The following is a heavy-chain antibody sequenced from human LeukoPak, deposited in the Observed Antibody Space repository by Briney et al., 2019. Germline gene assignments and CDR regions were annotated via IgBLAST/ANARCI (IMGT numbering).Heavy chain of an antibody. D-gene: IGHD3-10*01. Sequence: SETLSLTCTVSGGSIRSSGYYWGWIRQPPGKGLEWIGSVSYTGSTYYNPSLKSRVTISVDTSKNQFSLKLSSVTAADTAVYYCARGKEVITMLRGLKPGYYFDYWGQGTLVTVSS. CDR2: VSYTGST. CDR1: GGSIRSSGYY. J-gene: IGHJ4*02. V-gene: IGHV4-39*07. CDR3: ARGKEVITMLRGLKPGYYFDY.